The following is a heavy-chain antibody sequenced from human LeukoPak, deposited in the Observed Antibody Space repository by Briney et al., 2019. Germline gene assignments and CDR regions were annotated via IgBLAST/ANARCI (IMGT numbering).Heavy chain of an antibody. CDR3: AREYYYGSGSYGMDV. CDR1: GYTFTSYG. D-gene: IGHD3-10*01. Sequence: GASVKVSCKASGYTFTSYGISWVRQAPGQGLEWMGWISAYNSNTNYEQKVQGRVTMTTDTSTSPAYMELRSLRSDDTAMYYCAREYYYGSGSYGMDVWGKGTTVTVSS. CDR2: ISAYNSNT. V-gene: IGHV1-18*04. J-gene: IGHJ6*04.